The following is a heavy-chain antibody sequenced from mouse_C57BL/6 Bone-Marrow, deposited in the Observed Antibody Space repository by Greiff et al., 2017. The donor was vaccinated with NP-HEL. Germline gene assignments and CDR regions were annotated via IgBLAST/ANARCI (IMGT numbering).Heavy chain of an antibody. V-gene: IGHV5-17*01. CDR2: ISSGSSTI. Sequence: EVQRVESGGGLVKPGGSLKLSCAASGFTFSDYGMHWVRQAPEKGLEWVAYISSGSSTIYYAHTVKGRFTISRDNAKHTLFLQMTSLRSEDTAMYYCASPHSYYAMDYWGQGTSVTVSS. CDR1: GFTFSDYG. J-gene: IGHJ4*01. CDR3: ASPHSYYAMDY.